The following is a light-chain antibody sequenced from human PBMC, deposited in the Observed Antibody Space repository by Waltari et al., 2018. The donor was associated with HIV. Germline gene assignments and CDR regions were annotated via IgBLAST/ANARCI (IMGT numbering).Light chain of an antibody. CDR3: QQYNIRPRGNT. V-gene: IGKV3-15*01. J-gene: IGKJ2*01. Sequence: DIVMTQSPAILSVSPGERVTLSCRASQGVGSNLAWYQQKVGQAPRLLIYGAATRAAEIPVRFIGSWSGTDFTLTIDSLQSEDFATYYCQQYNIRPRGNTFGQGTKLQIK. CDR1: QGVGSN. CDR2: GAA.